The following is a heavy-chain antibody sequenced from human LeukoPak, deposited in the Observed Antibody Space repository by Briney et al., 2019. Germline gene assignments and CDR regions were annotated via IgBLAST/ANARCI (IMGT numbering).Heavy chain of an antibody. CDR3: ARDGSSGWHHDY. D-gene: IGHD6-19*01. CDR2: IYSGGST. V-gene: IGHV3-53*01. Sequence: GGSLRLSCAASGFTVSSNYMSWVRQAPGKGLERVSAIYSGGSTYYADSVEGRFTISRDNPKNTLYLQMNSLRTEDTAVYYCARDGSSGWHHDYWGQGTLVTVSS. J-gene: IGHJ4*02. CDR1: GFTVSSNY.